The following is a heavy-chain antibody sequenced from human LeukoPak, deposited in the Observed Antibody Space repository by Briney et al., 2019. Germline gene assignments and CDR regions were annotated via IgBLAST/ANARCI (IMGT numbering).Heavy chain of an antibody. CDR2: ISGSGGST. D-gene: IGHD2-2*01. V-gene: IGHV3-23*01. CDR1: GFTFSSYA. Sequence: GGSLRLSCAASGFTFSSYAMSWVRQAPGKGLEWVSAISGSGGSTYYADSVKGRFTISRDNSKNTLYLQMNSLRAEDTAVYYCATLGAVVPAAREGDAFDIWGQGTMVTVSS. CDR3: ATLGAVVPAAREGDAFDI. J-gene: IGHJ3*02.